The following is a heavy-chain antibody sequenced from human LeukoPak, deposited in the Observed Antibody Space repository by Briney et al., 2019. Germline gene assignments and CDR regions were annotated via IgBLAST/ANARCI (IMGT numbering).Heavy chain of an antibody. D-gene: IGHD4-17*01. CDR3: AKRSTVTSVRYYYYYYMDV. CDR1: GFTFSSYG. Sequence: RPGGSLRLSCAASGFTFSSYGMHWVRQAPGKGLEWVAFIRYDGSNKYYADSVKGRFTISRDNSKNTLYLQMNSLRAEDTAVYYCAKRSTVTSVRYYYYYYMDVWGKGTTVTISS. V-gene: IGHV3-30*02. CDR2: IRYDGSNK. J-gene: IGHJ6*03.